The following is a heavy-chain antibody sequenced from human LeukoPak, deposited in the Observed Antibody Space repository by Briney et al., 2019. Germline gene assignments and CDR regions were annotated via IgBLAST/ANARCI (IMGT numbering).Heavy chain of an antibody. Sequence: PSETLSLTCTVSGGSISSYYWSWIRQPPGKGLEWIGYIYYSGSTNYNPSLKSRVTTSVDTSKNQFSLKLSSVTAADTAVYYCARGQTYYDFWSGYYFNWFDPWGQGTLVTVSS. CDR2: IYYSGST. CDR3: ARGQTYYDFWSGYYFNWFDP. D-gene: IGHD3-3*01. J-gene: IGHJ5*02. V-gene: IGHV4-59*01. CDR1: GGSISSYY.